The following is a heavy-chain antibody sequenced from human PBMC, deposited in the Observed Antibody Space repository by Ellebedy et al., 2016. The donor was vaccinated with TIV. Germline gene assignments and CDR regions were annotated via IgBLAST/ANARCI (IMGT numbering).Heavy chain of an antibody. J-gene: IGHJ4*02. CDR3: ARGYYFDY. CDR2: IYYSGST. CDR1: GGSISSGGYY. V-gene: IGHV4-31*03. Sequence: MPSETLSLTCTVSGGSISSGGYYWSWIRQHPGKGLEWIGYIYYSGSTYYNPSLKSRVTIPVEPSKNHFSLKLSSVTAADTAVYYCARGYYFDYWGQGTLVTVSS.